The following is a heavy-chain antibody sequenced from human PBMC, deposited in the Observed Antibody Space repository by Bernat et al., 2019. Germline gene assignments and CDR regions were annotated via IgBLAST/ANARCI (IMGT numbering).Heavy chain of an antibody. Sequence: QVQLQESGPGLVKPSQTLSLTCTVSGGSISSGGYYWSWIRQHPGKGLEWIGYIYYSGSTYYNPSLKSRVTISVDTSKNQFSLKLSSVTAADTAVYYCATWFMVRGVGWFDPWGQGTLVTVSS. D-gene: IGHD3-10*01. CDR3: ATWFMVRGVGWFDP. J-gene: IGHJ5*02. V-gene: IGHV4-31*03. CDR1: GGSISSGGYY. CDR2: IYYSGST.